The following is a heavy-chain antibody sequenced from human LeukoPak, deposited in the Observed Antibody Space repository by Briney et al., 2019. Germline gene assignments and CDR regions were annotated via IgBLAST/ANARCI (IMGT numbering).Heavy chain of an antibody. CDR1: GGSISNYY. D-gene: IGHD2/OR15-2a*01. J-gene: IGHJ4*02. Sequence: PSETLSLTCTVSGGSISNYYWSWIRQPPGKGLEWIGYIYYSGSTNYNPSLKSRVTISVDTSKNQFSLKLSSVTAADTAVYYCARLGTTGNDYWGQGTLVTVSS. V-gene: IGHV4-59*01. CDR2: IYYSGST. CDR3: ARLGTTGNDY.